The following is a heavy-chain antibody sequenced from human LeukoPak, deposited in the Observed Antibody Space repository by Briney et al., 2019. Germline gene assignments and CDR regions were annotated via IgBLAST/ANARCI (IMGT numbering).Heavy chain of an antibody. CDR1: EFTFSSYA. D-gene: IGHD3-16*02. CDR3: AKDTIKWGSYRYFDY. CDR2: ISGSGGST. V-gene: IGHV3-23*01. J-gene: IGHJ4*02. Sequence: GGSLRLSCAASEFTFSSYAMSWVRQAPGKGLEWVSAISGSGGSTYYADSVKGRFTISRDNSKNTLYLQMNSLRAEDTAVYYCAKDTIKWGSYRYFDYWGQGTLVTVSS.